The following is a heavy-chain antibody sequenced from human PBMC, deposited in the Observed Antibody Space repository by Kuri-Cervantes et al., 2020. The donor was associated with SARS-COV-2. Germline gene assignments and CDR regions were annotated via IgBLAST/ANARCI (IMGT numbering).Heavy chain of an antibody. D-gene: IGHD3-22*01. J-gene: IGHJ4*02. CDR1: GGSFSGYY. CDR2: INHSGST. CDR3: ARHPPYYYDSSGYFV. Sequence: SETLSLTCAVYGGSFSGYYWSWIRQPPGKGLEWIGEINHSGSTNYNPSLKSRVTISVDTSKNQFSLKLSSVTAADTAVYYCARHPPYYYDSSGYFVWGQGTLVTVSS. V-gene: IGHV4-34*01.